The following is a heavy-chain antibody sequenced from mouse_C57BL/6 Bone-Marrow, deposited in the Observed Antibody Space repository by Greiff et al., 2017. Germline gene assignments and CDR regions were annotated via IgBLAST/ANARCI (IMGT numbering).Heavy chain of an antibody. J-gene: IGHJ1*03. CDR2: ISYSGST. V-gene: IGHV3-8*01. D-gene: IGHD1-1*01. CDR1: GYSITSDY. Sequence: ESRNELKKPSQTLSLTCSVTGYSITSDYWNWIRKFPGNKLEYMGYISYSGSTYYNPSLKSRISITRDTSKNQYYLQLNAVTTEDTATYYCARDYGSSSYWYFDVWGTGTTVTVAS. CDR3: ARDYGSSSYWYFDV.